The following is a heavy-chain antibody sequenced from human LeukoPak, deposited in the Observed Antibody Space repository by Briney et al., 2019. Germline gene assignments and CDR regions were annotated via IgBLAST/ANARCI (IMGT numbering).Heavy chain of an antibody. CDR1: GLTFGNCG. CDR3: AEVESSYCRI. Sequence: GGSLRLSCVAYGLTFGNCGMNWVRQAPGKGLEWVSSIGGSGSTTYYADSVRGRFTISRDNSKNSMYLQMSSLRAEDKAIYYCAEVESSYCRIWGQGTLVTVSS. CDR2: IGGSGSTT. J-gene: IGHJ4*02. D-gene: IGHD3-10*01. V-gene: IGHV3-23*01.